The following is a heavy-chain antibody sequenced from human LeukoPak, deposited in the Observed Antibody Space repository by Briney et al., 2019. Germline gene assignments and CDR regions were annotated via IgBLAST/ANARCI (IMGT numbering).Heavy chain of an antibody. Sequence: PGGSLRLSCAASGFTFSSYSMNWVRQAPGKGLEWVSSISSSSSYIYYADSVKGRFTISRDKAKNSLYLQMNSLRAEDTAVYYCASAIAARGAFDYWGQGTLVTVSS. D-gene: IGHD6-6*01. CDR3: ASAIAARGAFDY. CDR1: GFTFSSYS. CDR2: ISSSSSYI. J-gene: IGHJ4*02. V-gene: IGHV3-21*01.